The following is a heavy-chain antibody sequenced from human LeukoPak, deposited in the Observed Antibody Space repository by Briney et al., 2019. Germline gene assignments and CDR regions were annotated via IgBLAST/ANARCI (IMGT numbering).Heavy chain of an antibody. CDR1: GFTFSSYS. CDR2: ISSSSDAT. D-gene: IGHD1-26*01. J-gene: IGHJ3*01. Sequence: GGSLRLSCAASGFTFSSYSMNWVRQAPGRGLEWVSYISSSSDATYYAHSVKGRFTITRDNAKNSLYLQMNSLRAEDTAVYYCVRDPSGTYSYHTFTFWGQGTMVTVSS. CDR3: VRDPSGTYSYHTFTF. V-gene: IGHV3-48*04.